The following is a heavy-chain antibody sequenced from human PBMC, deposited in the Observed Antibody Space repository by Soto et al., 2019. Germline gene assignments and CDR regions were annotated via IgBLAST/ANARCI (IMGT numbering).Heavy chain of an antibody. Sequence: QVQLVESGGGVVQPGRSLRLSCAASGFTFSSYGMNWVRQAPGKGLEWVAVISYDGSNKYYADSVKGRFTISRDSSKNMLYLQMNSLRAEDTAVYYCAKADSCSWHYSYGLDVWGQGTTVTVSS. CDR2: ISYDGSNK. V-gene: IGHV3-30*18. CDR1: GFTFSSYG. J-gene: IGHJ6*02. D-gene: IGHD6-13*01. CDR3: AKADSCSWHYSYGLDV.